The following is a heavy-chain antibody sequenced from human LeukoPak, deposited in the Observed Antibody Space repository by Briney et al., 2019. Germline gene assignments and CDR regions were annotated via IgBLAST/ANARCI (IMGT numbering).Heavy chain of an antibody. D-gene: IGHD6-13*01. CDR1: GFTFSSNA. Sequence: GGSLRLSCAASGFTFSSNAMSWVRHAPGKGLEWVSAISGRGGSTYYADSVKGRFTISRDNSKNTLYLQMNSLRAEDTAVYYCAKDGSSWYSGYFDYWGQGTLVTVSS. V-gene: IGHV3-23*01. J-gene: IGHJ4*02. CDR2: ISGRGGST. CDR3: AKDGSSWYSGYFDY.